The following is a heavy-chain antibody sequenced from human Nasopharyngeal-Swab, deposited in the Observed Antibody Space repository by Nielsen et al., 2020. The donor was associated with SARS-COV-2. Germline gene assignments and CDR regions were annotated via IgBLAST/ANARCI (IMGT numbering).Heavy chain of an antibody. CDR1: GGSFSGYY. CDR2: INHSGST. V-gene: IGHV4-34*01. D-gene: IGHD2-2*03. CDR3: ARTGDLDIVVVPAALWAFDI. Sequence: GSLRLSCAVYGGSFSGYYWSWIRQPPGKGLEWIGEINHSGSTNYNPSLKSRVTISVDTSKNQFSLKLSSVTAADTAVYYCARTGDLDIVVVPAALWAFDIWGQGTMVTVSS. J-gene: IGHJ3*02.